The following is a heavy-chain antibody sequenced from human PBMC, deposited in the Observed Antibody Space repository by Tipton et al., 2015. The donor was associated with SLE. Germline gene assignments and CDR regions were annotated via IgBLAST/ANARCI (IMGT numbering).Heavy chain of an antibody. CDR2: IYHSGST. CDR1: GYSISSGYY. Sequence: LRLSCAVSGYSISSGYYWGWIRQPPGKGLEWIGSIYHSGSTYYNPSLKSRVTISVDTSKNQFSLKLSSVTAADTAVYYCARESSSFAFDIWGQGTMVTVSS. CDR3: ARESSSFAFDI. J-gene: IGHJ3*02. V-gene: IGHV4-38-2*02. D-gene: IGHD6-6*01.